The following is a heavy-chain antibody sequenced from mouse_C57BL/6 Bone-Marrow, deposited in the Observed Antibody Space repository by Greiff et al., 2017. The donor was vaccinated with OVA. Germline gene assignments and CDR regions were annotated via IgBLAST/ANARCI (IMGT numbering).Heavy chain of an antibody. V-gene: IGHV1-66*01. J-gene: IGHJ3*01. Sequence: VKLMESGPELVKPGASVKISCKASGYSFTSYYIHWVKQRPGQGLEWIGWIYPGRGNPKYNEKFKGKATLTADTSSSTAYMQLSSLTSEDSAVYYCARSLFAWFAYWGQGTLVTVSA. CDR1: GYSFTSYY. CDR2: IYPGRGNP. CDR3: ARSLFAWFAY. D-gene: IGHD6-1*01.